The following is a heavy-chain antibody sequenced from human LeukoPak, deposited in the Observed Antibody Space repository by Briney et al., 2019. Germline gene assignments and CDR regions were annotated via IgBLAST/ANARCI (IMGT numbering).Heavy chain of an antibody. J-gene: IGHJ4*02. Sequence: SETLSLTCAVYGGSFSGYYWSWIRQPPGKGLEWIGEINHSGSANYNPSLKSRVTISVDTSKNQFSLKLSSGTAADTAVYYCARGAPTRYDSSGYPRRYFDYWGQGTLVTVSS. CDR1: GGSFSGYY. V-gene: IGHV4-34*01. D-gene: IGHD3-22*01. CDR3: ARGAPTRYDSSGYPRRYFDY. CDR2: INHSGSA.